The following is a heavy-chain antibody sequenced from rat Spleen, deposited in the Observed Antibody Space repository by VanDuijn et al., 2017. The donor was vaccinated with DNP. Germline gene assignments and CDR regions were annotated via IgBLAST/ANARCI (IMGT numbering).Heavy chain of an antibody. V-gene: IGHV5-29*01. CDR2: ISSDGSRT. CDR3: ARDFITTDY. Sequence: EVQLVESGGGLVQPGRSLKLSCAASGFTFSDYYMAWVRQAPTKGLEWVATISSDGSRTNYRDSVKGRFTISRDNAKNTLYLQMDSLRSEDTATYYCARDFITTDYWGQGVMVTVSS. CDR1: GFTFSDYY. J-gene: IGHJ2*01. D-gene: IGHD1-1*01.